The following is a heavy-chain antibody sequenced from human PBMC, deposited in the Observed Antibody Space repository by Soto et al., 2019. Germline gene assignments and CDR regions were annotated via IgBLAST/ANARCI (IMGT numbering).Heavy chain of an antibody. V-gene: IGHV3-9*01. J-gene: IGHJ5*02. CDR2: ISWNSGSI. Sequence: EVQLVESGGGLVQPGRSLRLSCAASGFTFDDYAMHWVRQAPGKGLEWVSGISWNSGSIGYADSVKGRFTISRDNAKNSLYLQMNSLRAEDTALYYCVKAGLEWLFSESWFDPWGQGTLVTVSS. D-gene: IGHD3-3*01. CDR3: VKAGLEWLFSESWFDP. CDR1: GFTFDDYA.